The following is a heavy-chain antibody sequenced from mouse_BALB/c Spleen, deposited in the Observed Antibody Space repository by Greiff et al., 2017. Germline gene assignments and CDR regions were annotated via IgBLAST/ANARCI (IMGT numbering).Heavy chain of an antibody. J-gene: IGHJ1*01. Sequence: DVQLQESGPGLVKPSQSLSLTCSVTGYSITSGYYWTWIRQFPGNKLEWMGYISYDGSNNYNPSLKNRISITRDTSKNQFFLKLNSVTTEDTATYYCARGGYFWYFDVWGAGTTVTVSS. CDR1: GYSITSGYY. CDR2: ISYDGSN. V-gene: IGHV3-6*02. D-gene: IGHD2-3*01. CDR3: ARGGYFWYFDV.